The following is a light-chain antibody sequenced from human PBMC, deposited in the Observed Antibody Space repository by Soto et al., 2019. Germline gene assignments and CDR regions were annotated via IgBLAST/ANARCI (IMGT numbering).Light chain of an antibody. J-gene: IGKJ1*01. CDR1: QSVLYSSNNQNY. CDR3: QQYYSTPPT. Sequence: DIVMTQSPDSLAVSLGERATINCKSSQSVLYSSNNQNYLAWYQQKPGQPPKLLIYWTSTRESGVPDRFSGSGSGTDFTLTISSLQAEDVAVYYCQQYYSTPPTFGQVTKVEIK. CDR2: WTS. V-gene: IGKV4-1*01.